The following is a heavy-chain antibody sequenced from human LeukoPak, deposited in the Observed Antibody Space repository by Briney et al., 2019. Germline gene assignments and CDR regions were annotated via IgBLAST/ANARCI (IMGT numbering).Heavy chain of an antibody. CDR2: IHNDDST. CDR1: GFSVSNNY. J-gene: IGHJ6*03. CDR3: ARASRIAAAGYYYYYYMDV. D-gene: IGHD6-13*01. Sequence: GGSLRLSCAASGFSVSNNYMNWVRQAPGKGLEWVSVIHNDDSTYYSDSVKGRFTISRDNSKNILYLQMNSLRAEDTAVYYCARASRIAAAGYYYYYYMDVWGKGTTVTISS. V-gene: IGHV3-66*01.